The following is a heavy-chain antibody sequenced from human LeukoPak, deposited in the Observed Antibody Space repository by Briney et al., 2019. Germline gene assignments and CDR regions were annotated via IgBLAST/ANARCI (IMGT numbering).Heavy chain of an antibody. Sequence: ASVKVSCKASGYTFTSYDINWVRQATGQGLEWMGWMNPNSGNTGYAQKFQGRVTMTRNTSISTAYMELSSLRSEDTAVYYCARGRYCSSTSCLVPYYYYGMDVWGRGTTVTVSS. CDR3: ARGRYCSSTSCLVPYYYYGMDV. CDR1: GYTFTSYD. V-gene: IGHV1-8*01. J-gene: IGHJ6*02. CDR2: MNPNSGNT. D-gene: IGHD2-2*01.